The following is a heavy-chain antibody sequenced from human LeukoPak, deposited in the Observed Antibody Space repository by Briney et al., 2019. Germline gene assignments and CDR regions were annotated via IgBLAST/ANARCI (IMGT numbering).Heavy chain of an antibody. D-gene: IGHD3-22*01. CDR1: GFTFSSYG. J-gene: IGHJ4*02. Sequence: GGSLRLSCAASGFTFSSYGMHWVRQAPGKGLEWVAVIWYDGSNKYYADSVKGRFTISRDNSKNTLYLQMNSLRAEDTAVYYCARGRYYYDPGRPIDYWGQGTLVTVSS. CDR2: IWYDGSNK. CDR3: ARGRYYYDPGRPIDY. V-gene: IGHV3-33*01.